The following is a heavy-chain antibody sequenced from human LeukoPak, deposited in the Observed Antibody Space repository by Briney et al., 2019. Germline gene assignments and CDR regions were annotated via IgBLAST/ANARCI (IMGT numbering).Heavy chain of an antibody. J-gene: IGHJ4*02. CDR1: GFTFSAYT. CDR3: VKGSVTYTGGYFDY. CDR2: ISYDGTDK. V-gene: IGHV3-30*03. Sequence: GGSLRLSCAASGFTFSAYTMHWVRQTPGKGLEWVAVISYDGTDKYYAGSVGGRFTISRDNAKDTLSLQMNSLRAEDTAVYYCVKGSVTYTGGYFDYWGQGTLVTVSS. D-gene: IGHD3-10*01.